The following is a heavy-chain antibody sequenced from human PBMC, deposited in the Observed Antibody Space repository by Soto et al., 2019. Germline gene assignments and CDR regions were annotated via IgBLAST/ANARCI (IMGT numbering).Heavy chain of an antibody. CDR3: ARDPPPSNY. CDR1: GYTFASYA. V-gene: IGHV1-18*01. Sequence: QVQLVQSGAEVQKPGAAVKVSCKSSGYTFASYAISWMRQAPGQGLEWMGWISAYNGNTNYAQKLHGRVTMTPDTSTITAYMELRSLRSDDTGVYYCARDPPPSNYWGHRTLVTVSS. J-gene: IGHJ4*01. CDR2: ISAYNGNT.